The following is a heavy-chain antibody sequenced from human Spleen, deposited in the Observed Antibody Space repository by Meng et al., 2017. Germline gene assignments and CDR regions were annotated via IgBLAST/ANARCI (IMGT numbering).Heavy chain of an antibody. CDR3: ARDRPPRGATYAFDF. D-gene: IGHD3-10*01. V-gene: IGHV4-59*01. Sequence: SETLSLTCTVSGDSIFSYYWTWIRQPPGKGLEWIGYVYYSGTTNYNPSLKSRVTISADTSKNQFSLKLSSVTAADTAIYYCARDRPPRGATYAFDFWGQGTTVTVSS. CDR2: VYYSGTT. J-gene: IGHJ3*01. CDR1: GDSIFSYY.